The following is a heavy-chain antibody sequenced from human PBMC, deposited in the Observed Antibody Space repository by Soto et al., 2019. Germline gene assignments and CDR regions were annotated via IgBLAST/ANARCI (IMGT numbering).Heavy chain of an antibody. Sequence: QVQLQESGPGLVKPSETLSLTCTVSGGSVSSNNFYWSWIRQPPGKGLEWIGYIYYSGSTNYNPSLKSRVTISLDTSNNQLSLKLSSVTAADTAVYYCARCGAMVRGVGSPDHYYGMDVLGQGTTVTVSS. CDR2: IYYSGST. V-gene: IGHV4-61*01. J-gene: IGHJ6*02. CDR3: ARCGAMVRGVGSPDHYYGMDV. CDR1: GGSVSSNNFY. D-gene: IGHD3-10*01.